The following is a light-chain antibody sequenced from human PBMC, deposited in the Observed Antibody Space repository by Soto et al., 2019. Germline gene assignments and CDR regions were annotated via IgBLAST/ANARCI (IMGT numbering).Light chain of an antibody. CDR2: GAS. CDR1: QIVSSSY. V-gene: IGKV3-15*01. J-gene: IGKJ1*01. Sequence: EIVLTQSPATLALSPGERATLSCSASQIVSSSYLAWYQQKPGQAPRLLIYGASTRATGIPARFSASGSGTEFTLTISSLQSEDFAVYICQQYNNWPPWKFGQGTKVDIK. CDR3: QQYNNWPPWK.